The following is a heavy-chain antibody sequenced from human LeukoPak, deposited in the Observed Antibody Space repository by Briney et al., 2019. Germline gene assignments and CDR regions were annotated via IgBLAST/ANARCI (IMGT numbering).Heavy chain of an antibody. CDR2: ISGSGGST. CDR3: AKDSRGSGSRYYGMDV. V-gene: IGHV3-23*01. Sequence: GGSLRLSCAASGFTFSSYAMSWVRQAPGKGLEWVSAISGSGGSTYYADSVKGRFTISRDNSKNTLYLQMNSLRAEDTALYYCAKDSRGSGSRYYGMDVWGQGTTVTVSS. CDR1: GFTFSSYA. J-gene: IGHJ6*02. D-gene: IGHD3-10*01.